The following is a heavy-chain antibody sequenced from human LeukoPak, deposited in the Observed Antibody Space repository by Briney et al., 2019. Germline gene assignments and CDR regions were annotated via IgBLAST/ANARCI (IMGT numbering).Heavy chain of an antibody. CDR2: ISSSSSYI. J-gene: IGHJ4*02. D-gene: IGHD6-13*01. Sequence: PGGSLRLSCAASGFTFSSYSMNWVRQAPGKGLEWVSSISSSSSYIYYADSVKGRFTISRDNAKNSLYLQMNSLRAEDTAVYYCAGSIAAGFNYFDYWGQGTLVTVSS. CDR3: AGSIAAGFNYFDY. CDR1: GFTFSSYS. V-gene: IGHV3-21*01.